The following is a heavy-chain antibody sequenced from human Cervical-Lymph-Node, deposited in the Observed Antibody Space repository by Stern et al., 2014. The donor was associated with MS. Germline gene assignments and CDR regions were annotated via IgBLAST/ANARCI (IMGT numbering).Heavy chain of an antibody. D-gene: IGHD6-19*01. CDR2: IRSYAGET. V-gene: IGHV1-18*01. CDR1: GYRFDSFG. Sequence: QLVQSGPEVKKPWASVKVSCKASGYRFDSFGVSWVRQAPGQGLEWIGWIRSYAGETFFGHQFQGRVTLTTETSTSTAYMEMRSLRSDDTAVYYCAKDRAVPASSSDVWGQGTLVTVSA. CDR3: AKDRAVPASSSDV. J-gene: IGHJ4*02.